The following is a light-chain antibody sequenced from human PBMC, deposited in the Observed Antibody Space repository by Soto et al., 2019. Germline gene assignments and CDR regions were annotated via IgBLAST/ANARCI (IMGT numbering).Light chain of an antibody. V-gene: IGKV3-15*01. J-gene: IGKJ2*01. CDR2: GAS. CDR3: QRHNNWPEYT. CDR1: QSIGNS. Sequence: EMVMTQSPATLSVSPGEGATLSCRATQSIGNSLAWYQQKPGQAPRLLIYGASTRVTGIPARFSGSGFGTEFTLTITSLQSEDFAVYYCQRHNNWPEYTFGQGTKVEVK.